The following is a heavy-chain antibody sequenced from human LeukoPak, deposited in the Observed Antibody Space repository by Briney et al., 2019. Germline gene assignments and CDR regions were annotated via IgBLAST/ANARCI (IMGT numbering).Heavy chain of an antibody. CDR1: GFTFSSYG. J-gene: IGHJ6*04. D-gene: IGHD2-15*01. CDR2: ISYDGSNK. V-gene: IGHV3-30*18. CDR3: AKDRGYCSGGSCPELRYYYYYYGMDV. Sequence: GGSLRLSCAASGFTFSSYGMHWVRQAPGKGLEWVAVISYDGSNKYYADSVKGRFTISRDNSKNTLYLQMNSLRAEDTAAYYCAKDRGYCSGGSCPELRYYYYYYGMDVWGKGTTVTVSS.